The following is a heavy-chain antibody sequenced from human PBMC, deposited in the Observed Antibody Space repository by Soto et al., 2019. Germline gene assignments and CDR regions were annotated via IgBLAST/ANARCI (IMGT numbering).Heavy chain of an antibody. CDR1: GGSISSYY. CDR3: ARRYSSGFDY. D-gene: IGHD6-19*01. CDR2: IYYSGST. Sequence: QVQLQESGPGLVKPSETLSLTCTVSGGSISSYYWSWIRQPPGKGLEWIGYIYYSGSTNYNPSLKSRVTISVDTSKNQFSLKLTSVTAADMAVYYCARRYSSGFDYWGQGTLVTVSS. J-gene: IGHJ4*02. V-gene: IGHV4-59*08.